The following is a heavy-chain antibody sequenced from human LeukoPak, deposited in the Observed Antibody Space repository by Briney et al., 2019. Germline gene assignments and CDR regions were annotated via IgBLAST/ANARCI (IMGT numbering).Heavy chain of an antibody. CDR2: ISSSGST. V-gene: IGHV4-4*08. CDR1: GGSINIYY. CDR3: ARVIYNVYTNNRPFDL. Sequence: SETLSLTCTVSGGSINIYYWSWIRQPPGKGLEFIGYISSSGSTNYNPSLESRVTISKDMSKNQFSLTLTSVTAADTALYFCARVIYNVYTNNRPFDLWGQGTLVTISS. J-gene: IGHJ4*02. D-gene: IGHD5/OR15-5a*01.